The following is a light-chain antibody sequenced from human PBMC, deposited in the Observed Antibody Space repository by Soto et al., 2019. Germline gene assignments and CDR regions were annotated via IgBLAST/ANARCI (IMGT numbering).Light chain of an antibody. V-gene: IGKV1-5*01. CDR3: QQYSSYWT. CDR1: QSISTW. J-gene: IGKJ1*01. Sequence: DIQMTQSPSTLSASVGDRVTVTFRASQSISTWLAWYQQKPGRAPQLLLYESSTLESGVPSRFSGSGSGTEYTLTISSLHPDDFATYYCQQYSSYWTFGQGTKVDIK. CDR2: ESS.